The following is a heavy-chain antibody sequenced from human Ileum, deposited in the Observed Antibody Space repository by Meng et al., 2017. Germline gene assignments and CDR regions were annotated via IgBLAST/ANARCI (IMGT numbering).Heavy chain of an antibody. CDR3: ARRVGATPYAYNWLDP. J-gene: IGHJ5*02. D-gene: IGHD1-26*01. Sequence: QVQPQQWGVGLLKPSETLSLTCGVYGGSFSGYYWSWIRQPPGKGLEWIGEIDHSGGTNYNPSLKNRVTISVDTSNNRFSLKLSSVKAADTALYFCARRVGATPYAYNWLDPWGQGTLVTVSS. CDR2: IDHSGGT. CDR1: GGSFSGYY. V-gene: IGHV4-34*01.